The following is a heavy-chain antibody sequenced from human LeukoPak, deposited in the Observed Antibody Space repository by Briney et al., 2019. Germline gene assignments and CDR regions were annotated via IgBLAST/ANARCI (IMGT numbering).Heavy chain of an antibody. D-gene: IGHD6-19*01. V-gene: IGHV3-33*01. CDR2: IWYDGSNK. CDR1: GFTFSNYG. Sequence: PGGSLRLSCAASGFTFSNYGMHWVRQAPGKGLEWVAVIWYDGSNKYYTDSVKGRFTISRDNSKNTLYLQMNSLRAEDSALYYCASSVGWALRYYFDYWGQGTLVTVSS. CDR3: ASSVGWALRYYFDY. J-gene: IGHJ4*02.